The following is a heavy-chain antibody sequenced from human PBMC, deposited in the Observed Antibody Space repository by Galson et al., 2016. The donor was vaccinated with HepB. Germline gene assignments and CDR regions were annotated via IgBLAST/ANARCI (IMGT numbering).Heavy chain of an antibody. J-gene: IGHJ4*02. V-gene: IGHV2-70*04. D-gene: IGHD5-18*01. CDR1: GFSLNTHDIR. CDR3: ARAYGYGYFDY. CDR2: IDWDDAK. Sequence: PALVKPTQTLTLTCSFSGFSLNTHDIRVNWIRQPPGKALEWLARIDWDDAKFYSASLKTRLTISKDTSKNQVVLTMANVAPVDTATYYCARAYGYGYFDYWGPGALVTVAS.